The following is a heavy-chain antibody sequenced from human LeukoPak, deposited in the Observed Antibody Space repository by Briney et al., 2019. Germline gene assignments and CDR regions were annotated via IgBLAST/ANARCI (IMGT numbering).Heavy chain of an antibody. CDR1: GFTFTSYT. CDR2: MREDGGET. V-gene: IGHV3-7*01. J-gene: IGHJ5*01. D-gene: IGHD4/OR15-4a*01. CDR3: ARGGARWFDS. Sequence: GGSLRLSCAASGFTFTSYTMSWVRQAPGKGLEWVASMREDGGETYYVDSVRGRFTISRDNAKNSLYLQMDSLRADDTAVYYCARGGARWFDSWGLGTLVTVSS.